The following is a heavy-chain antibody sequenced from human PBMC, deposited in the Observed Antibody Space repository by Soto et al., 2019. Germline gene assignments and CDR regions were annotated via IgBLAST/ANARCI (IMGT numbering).Heavy chain of an antibody. Sequence: SETLSLTCAVYGGSFSGYYWSGIRQPPGKGLEWIGEINHSGSTNYNPSLKSRVTISVDTSKNQFSLKLSSVTAADTAVYYCARARKSIAVRRYNGFAPGGQGTRVTVPQ. D-gene: IGHD6-19*01. CDR2: INHSGST. V-gene: IGHV4-34*01. J-gene: IGHJ5*02. CDR3: ARARKSIAVRRYNGFAP. CDR1: GGSFSGYY.